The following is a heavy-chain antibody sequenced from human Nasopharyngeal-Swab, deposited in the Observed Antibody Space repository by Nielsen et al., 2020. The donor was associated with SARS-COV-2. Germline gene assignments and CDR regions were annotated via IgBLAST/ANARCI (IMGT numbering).Heavy chain of an antibody. J-gene: IGHJ5*02. Sequence: GESLKISCAASGFTFSSYAMSWVRQAPGRGLEWVSAISGSGGSTYYADSVKGRFTISRDNSKNTLDLQMNSLRAEDTAVYYCAKDGGRAVAGWFDPWGQGTLVTVSS. V-gene: IGHV3-23*01. CDR3: AKDGGRAVAGWFDP. D-gene: IGHD6-19*01. CDR1: GFTFSSYA. CDR2: ISGSGGST.